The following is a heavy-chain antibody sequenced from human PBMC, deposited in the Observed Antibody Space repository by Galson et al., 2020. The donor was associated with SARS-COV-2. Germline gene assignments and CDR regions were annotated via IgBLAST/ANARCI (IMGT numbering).Heavy chain of an antibody. D-gene: IGHD3-10*01. CDR3: ARDRATYYYGLGSYYLGWFDP. CDR2: IYYSGST. J-gene: IGHJ5*02. Sequence: SETLSLTCTVSGGSISSYYWSWIRQPPGKGLEWIGYIYYSGSTNYNPSLKSRVTISVDTSKNQFSLKLSSVTAANTAVYYCARDRATYYYGLGSYYLGWFDPWGQGTLVTVSS. CDR1: GGSISSYY. V-gene: IGHV4-59*01.